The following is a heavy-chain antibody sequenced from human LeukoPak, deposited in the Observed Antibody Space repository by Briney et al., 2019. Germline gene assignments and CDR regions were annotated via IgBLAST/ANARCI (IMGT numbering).Heavy chain of an antibody. CDR3: ARERYGSWFDP. CDR2: NYASGST. V-gene: IGHV4-61*02. CDR1: GGSIISGSYY. J-gene: IGHJ5*02. D-gene: IGHD2-15*01. Sequence: SETLSLTCTVSGGSIISGSYYWSWLRQPAGKGLEWIGRNYASGSTNYNPSLKSRVTISADPSKKQFSLKPSAVSAASTAVSYCARERYGSWFDPWGQGTLVTVSS.